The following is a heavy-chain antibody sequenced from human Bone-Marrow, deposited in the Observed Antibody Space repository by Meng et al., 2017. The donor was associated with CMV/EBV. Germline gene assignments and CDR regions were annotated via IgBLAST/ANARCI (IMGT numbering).Heavy chain of an antibody. J-gene: IGHJ6*02. V-gene: IGHV3-30-3*01. CDR3: ARDYDFWSGSRPIYYYGMDV. CDR1: GFTFSSYA. D-gene: IGHD3-3*01. CDR2: ISYDGSNK. Sequence: GESLKISCAASGFTFSSYAMHWVRQAPGKGLEWVAVISYDGSNKYYADSVKGRFTISRDNSKNTLYLQMNSLRAEDTAVYYCARDYDFWSGSRPIYYYGMDVWGQGTTVTVSS.